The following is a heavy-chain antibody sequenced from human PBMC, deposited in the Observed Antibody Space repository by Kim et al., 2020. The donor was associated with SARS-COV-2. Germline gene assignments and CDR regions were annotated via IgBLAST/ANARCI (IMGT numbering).Heavy chain of an antibody. Sequence: GGSLRLSCTASGFTFGDYAMSWVRQAPGKGLEWVGFIRSKAYGGTTEYAASVKGRFTISRDDSKSIAYLQMNSLKTEDTAVYYCSRYSPYYYYYGMDVWGQGTTVTVSS. CDR2: IRSKAYGGTT. CDR3: SRYSPYYYYYGMDV. V-gene: IGHV3-49*04. CDR1: GFTFGDYA. D-gene: IGHD3-16*02. J-gene: IGHJ6*02.